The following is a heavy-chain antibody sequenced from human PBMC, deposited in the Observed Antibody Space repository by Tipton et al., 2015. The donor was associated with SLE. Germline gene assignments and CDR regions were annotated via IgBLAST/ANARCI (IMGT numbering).Heavy chain of an antibody. CDR1: GYSIASAFY. D-gene: IGHD7-27*01. V-gene: IGHV4-38-2*02. J-gene: IGHJ4*02. CDR2: FYHTGVA. Sequence: TLSLTCSVSGYSIASAFYWGWVRQPPGKGLEWIGSFYHTGVAYYSPSLKSRVTMSVDTSKNQFSLKLSSVTAADTAVYYCARDPNGGYGSFDYWGLGALVTVSS. CDR3: ARDPNGGYGSFDY.